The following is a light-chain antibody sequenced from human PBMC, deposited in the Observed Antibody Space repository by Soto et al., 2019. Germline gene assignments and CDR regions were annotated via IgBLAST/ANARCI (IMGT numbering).Light chain of an antibody. CDR3: QQYGSSPT. CDR1: QRVSRTY. Sequence: EIVLTQSPGTLSLSPGERVTLSCRASQRVSRTYLAWYQQKPGQAPRLLIYDASSRATGIPDRFSGSGSGTDFTITISRLEPEDFAVYYCQQYGSSPTFGPGTTVDFK. V-gene: IGKV3-20*01. J-gene: IGKJ3*01. CDR2: DAS.